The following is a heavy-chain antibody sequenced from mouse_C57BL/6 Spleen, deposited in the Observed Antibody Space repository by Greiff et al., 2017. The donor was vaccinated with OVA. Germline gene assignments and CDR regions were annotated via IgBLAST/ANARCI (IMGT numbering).Heavy chain of an antibody. V-gene: IGHV1-69*01. CDR2: IDPSDSYT. J-gene: IGHJ4*01. CDR3: ARRAEIYYEYDGAMDY. Sequence: QVQLQQPGAELVMPGASVKLSCKASGYTFTSYWMHWVKQRPGQGLEWIGEIDPSDSYTNYNQKFKGKSTLTVDKSSSTAYMQLSSLTSEDSAVYYCARRAEIYYEYDGAMDYWGQGTSVTVSS. CDR1: GYTFTSYW. D-gene: IGHD2-4*01.